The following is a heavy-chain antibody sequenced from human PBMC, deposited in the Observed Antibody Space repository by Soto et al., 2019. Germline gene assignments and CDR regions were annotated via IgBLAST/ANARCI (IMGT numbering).Heavy chain of an antibody. V-gene: IGHV3-23*01. CDR2: INGSGSRT. D-gene: IGHD2-2*01. Sequence: PGGSLRLSCAASGLTFSDYAMSWVRQAPGKGLEWVSDINGSGSRTTYADSVKGRFTVSRDNSKNTLFLQMNSLRAEDTAIYYCAKFRGSCSSTSCWWVDCWGQGTLVTVSS. J-gene: IGHJ5*01. CDR3: AKFRGSCSSTSCWWVDC. CDR1: GLTFSDYA.